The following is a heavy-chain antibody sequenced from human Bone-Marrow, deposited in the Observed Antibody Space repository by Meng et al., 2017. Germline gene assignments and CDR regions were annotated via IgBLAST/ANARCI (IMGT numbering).Heavy chain of an antibody. CDR3: ARGGTNLLRYFDWLGTYYYYGMDV. V-gene: IGHV1-18*01. Sequence: ASVKVSCKASGYTLTSYGISWVRQAPGQGLEWMGWISAYNGNTNYAQKLQGRVTMTTDTSTSTAYMELRSLRSDDTAVYYCARGGTNLLRYFDWLGTYYYYGMDVWGQGTTVTVSS. J-gene: IGHJ6*02. CDR1: GYTLTSYG. CDR2: ISAYNGNT. D-gene: IGHD3-9*01.